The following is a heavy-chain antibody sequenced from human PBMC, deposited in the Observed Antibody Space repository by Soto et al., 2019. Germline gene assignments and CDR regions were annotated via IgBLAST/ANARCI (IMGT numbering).Heavy chain of an antibody. CDR2: IYYSGST. Sequence: QVQLQESGPGMVKPSETLSLTCTVSGGSISSYYWSWIRQPPGKGLEWIGYIYYSGSTKYNPSLKSRVTISVDTSKNQFSLKLSSVTAADTGVYYCASKLFVGSIFDYWGQGTLVSVSS. D-gene: IGHD3-10*01. J-gene: IGHJ4*02. CDR1: GGSISSYY. V-gene: IGHV4-59*08. CDR3: ASKLFVGSIFDY.